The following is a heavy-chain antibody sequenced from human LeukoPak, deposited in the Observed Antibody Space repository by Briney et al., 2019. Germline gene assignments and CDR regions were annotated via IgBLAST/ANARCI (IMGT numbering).Heavy chain of an antibody. J-gene: IGHJ4*02. CDR2: ITGSGGST. Sequence: GGSLRLSCAASGFTFSNAWMSWVRQAPGKGLEWVSAITGSGGSTYYADSVKGRFTISRDNSKNTLYLQINSLRVEDTAVYYCARDQPGAVLYFDYWGQGALVTVSS. D-gene: IGHD1-14*01. CDR3: ARDQPGAVLYFDY. CDR1: GFTFSNAW. V-gene: IGHV3-23*01.